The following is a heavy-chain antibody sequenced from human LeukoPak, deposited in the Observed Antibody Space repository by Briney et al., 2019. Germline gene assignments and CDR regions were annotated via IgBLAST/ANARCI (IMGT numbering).Heavy chain of an antibody. CDR1: GFTFSDYG. V-gene: IGHV3-30*02. J-gene: IGHJ1*01. Sequence: GGSLRLSCAASGFTFSDYGMHWVRQAPGKGLEWVAFIRNDGSNEYYPDSVKGRFTISRDNSKNTLYLQMNSLRAEDTAVYYCAKRSAGRLGYFQHWGQGTLVTVSS. CDR3: AKRSAGRLGYFQH. CDR2: IRNDGSNE. D-gene: IGHD6-13*01.